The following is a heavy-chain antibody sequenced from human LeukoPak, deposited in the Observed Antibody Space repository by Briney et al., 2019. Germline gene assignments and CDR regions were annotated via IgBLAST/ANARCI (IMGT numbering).Heavy chain of an antibody. D-gene: IGHD4-23*01. Sequence: SETLSLTCTVSGGSISSYYWSWIRQPPGKGLEWIGYIYYSGSTNYNPSLKSRVTISVDTSKNQLSLKLSSVTAADTAVYYCARNRRYGGNSFDYWGQGTLVTVSS. V-gene: IGHV4-59*08. CDR1: GGSISSYY. CDR2: IYYSGST. J-gene: IGHJ4*02. CDR3: ARNRRYGGNSFDY.